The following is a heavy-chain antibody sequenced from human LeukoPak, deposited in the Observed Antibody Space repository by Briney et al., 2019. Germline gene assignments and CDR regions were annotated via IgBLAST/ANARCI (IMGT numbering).Heavy chain of an antibody. CDR3: ARGTMFPYYFDY. CDR1: GFKFSSYS. V-gene: IGHV3-21*01. D-gene: IGHD3-10*02. J-gene: IGHJ4*02. Sequence: PGGSLRLSCAASGFKFSSYSMKWVRQAPGKGLGWVSFISSSSSYIYYADSLKGRFTISRDNAKNSLYLQMNSLRAEDTAVYYCARGTMFPYYFDYWGRGTLVTVSS. CDR2: ISSSSSYI.